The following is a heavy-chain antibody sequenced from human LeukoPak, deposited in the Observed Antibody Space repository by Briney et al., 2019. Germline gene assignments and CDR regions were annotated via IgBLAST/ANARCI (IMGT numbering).Heavy chain of an antibody. J-gene: IGHJ4*02. CDR2: INSDGSST. CDR3: ARGGVYSTSAVDY. V-gene: IGHV3-74*01. Sequence: PGGSLRLSCVASGFTFSRYWMHWVRQAPGKGLVWVSRINSDGSSTIYADSVKGRFTISRDNAKNTLYLQMNSLRADDTAVYYCARGGVYSTSAVDYWGQGTLVTVSS. CDR1: GFTFSRYW. D-gene: IGHD6-6*01.